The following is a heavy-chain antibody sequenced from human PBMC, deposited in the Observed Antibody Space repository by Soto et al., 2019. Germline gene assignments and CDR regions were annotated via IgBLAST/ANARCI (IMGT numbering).Heavy chain of an antibody. D-gene: IGHD3-10*01. CDR3: TRNFGQRAHFDP. Sequence: QVQLQESGPGLVKPSQTLSLTCTVSGGSINRGSSYWSWIRQHPGKGLEWIGYICYSGTTSYNPSFKNRVTISLDTSKNQFSLNLSSVTAADTAVYYCTRNFGQRAHFDPWGQGTLVTVSS. V-gene: IGHV4-31*03. CDR2: ICYSGTT. J-gene: IGHJ5*02. CDR1: GGSINRGSSY.